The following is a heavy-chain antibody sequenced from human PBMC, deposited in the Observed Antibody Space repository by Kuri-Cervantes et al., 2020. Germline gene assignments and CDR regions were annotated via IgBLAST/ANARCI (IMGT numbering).Heavy chain of an antibody. V-gene: IGHV3-23*01. J-gene: IGHJ6*03. CDR3: AKSPLEYSTTLGYYYYMDV. CDR2: ISVSGGST. CDR1: GFSFSSYA. Sequence: GGSLRLSCAASGFSFSSYATSWVRQAPGKGLEWVSGISVSGGSTYYGDSVKGRFTVSRDNSKNTLDLQMNSLGAEDTAVYYCAKSPLEYSTTLGYYYYMDVWGKGTTVTVSS. D-gene: IGHD6-6*01.